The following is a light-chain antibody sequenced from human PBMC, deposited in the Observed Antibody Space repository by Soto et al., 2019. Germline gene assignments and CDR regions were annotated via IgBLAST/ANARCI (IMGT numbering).Light chain of an antibody. CDR3: QQRSNWPRT. CDR1: QGVSSY. Sequence: EIVLTQSPATLSLSPGERATLSCRASQGVSSYLAWYQQKPGQAPRLLIYDASNRATGIPARFSGSGSGTDFTLTISSLEPEDFAVYYCQQRSNWPRTFGQGTKV. CDR2: DAS. J-gene: IGKJ1*01. V-gene: IGKV3-11*01.